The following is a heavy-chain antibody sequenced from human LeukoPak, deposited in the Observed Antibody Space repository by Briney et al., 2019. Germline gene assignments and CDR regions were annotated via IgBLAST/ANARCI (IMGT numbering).Heavy chain of an antibody. Sequence: GGSLRLSCAASGFTFSSYSMNWVRQAPGKGMEWVSAISGSGGSTYYADSVRGRFTNSRDNSKNTLYLQMNSLRAEDTAVYYCAKASYSSGWRKFDYWGQGTLVTVSS. CDR3: AKASYSSGWRKFDY. J-gene: IGHJ4*02. D-gene: IGHD6-19*01. CDR2: ISGSGGST. CDR1: GFTFSSYS. V-gene: IGHV3-23*01.